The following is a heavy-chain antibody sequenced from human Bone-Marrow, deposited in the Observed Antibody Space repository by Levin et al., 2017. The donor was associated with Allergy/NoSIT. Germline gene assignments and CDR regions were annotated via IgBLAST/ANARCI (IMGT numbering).Heavy chain of an antibody. V-gene: IGHV3-64D*06. D-gene: IGHD6-19*01. J-gene: IGHJ4*02. CDR1: GFIFSSYG. CDR3: VKELYGIGWTYDY. CDR2: ISSNGGST. Sequence: GGSLRLSCSASGFIFSSYGMHWVRQAPGKGLEYVSAISSNGGSTYYADSVEGRFTISRDNFKNTLYLQMDSLRAEDTAFYYCVKELYGIGWTYDYWGQGTLVTVSS.